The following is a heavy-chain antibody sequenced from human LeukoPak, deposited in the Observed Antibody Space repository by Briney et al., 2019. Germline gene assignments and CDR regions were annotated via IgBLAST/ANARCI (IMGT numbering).Heavy chain of an antibody. CDR3: AKSKRITMVLGNLLFDY. J-gene: IGHJ4*02. D-gene: IGHD3-10*01. Sequence: GGSLRLSCAASGFTFSSYAMSWVRQAPGKGLEWVSAISGSGGSTYYADSVKGRFTISRDNSKNTLYLQMNSLRAEDTAVYYCAKSKRITMVLGNLLFDYWGQGTLVTVSS. CDR1: GFTFSSYA. CDR2: ISGSGGST. V-gene: IGHV3-23*01.